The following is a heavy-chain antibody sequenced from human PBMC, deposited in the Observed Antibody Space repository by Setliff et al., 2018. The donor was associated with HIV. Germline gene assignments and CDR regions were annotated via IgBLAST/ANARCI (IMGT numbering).Heavy chain of an antibody. V-gene: IGHV1-69*06. Sequence: ASVKVSCKASGGTFSRHAFSWVRQAPGQGLEWMGGIIPTFDTANYAQKFQGRVTITADKSTNTVYMELNSLRSEDTAMYYCARGVHSGGSGWYNWYFDLGGRGTLVTVSS. CDR1: GGTFSRHA. J-gene: IGHJ2*01. CDR3: ARGVHSGGSGWYNWYFDL. CDR2: IIPTFDTA. D-gene: IGHD6-19*01.